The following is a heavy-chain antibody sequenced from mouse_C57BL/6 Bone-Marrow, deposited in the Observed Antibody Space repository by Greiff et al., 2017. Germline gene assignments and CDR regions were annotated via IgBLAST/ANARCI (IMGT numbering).Heavy chain of an antibody. V-gene: IGHV5-6*01. J-gene: IGHJ3*01. CDR3: ARGGLGTGFAY. CDR2: ISSGGSYT. CDR1: GFTFSSYG. Sequence: EVLGVESGGDLVKPGGSLKLSCAASGFTFSSYGMSWVRQTPDKRLEWVATISSGGSYTYYPDSVKGRFTISRDNAKNTLYLQRSSRKSEDTAMYYCARGGLGTGFAYWGQGTLVTVSA. D-gene: IGHD4-1*01.